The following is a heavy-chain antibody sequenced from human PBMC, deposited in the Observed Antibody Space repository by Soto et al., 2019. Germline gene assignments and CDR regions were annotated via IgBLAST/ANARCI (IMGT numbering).Heavy chain of an antibody. CDR1: GGSISRGNYY. J-gene: IGHJ4*02. D-gene: IGHD4-17*01. V-gene: IGHV4-30-4*01. CDR3: ATMGTPVTGLYYFDY. Sequence: SKTLSLTCTVSGGSISRGNYYWSWIRQPPGKGLEWIGFISYSGTTHYSASLRSRVSISVDTSKNQFSLDLSSVTAADTAVYYCATMGTPVTGLYYFDYWGQGTLVTVS. CDR2: ISYSGTT.